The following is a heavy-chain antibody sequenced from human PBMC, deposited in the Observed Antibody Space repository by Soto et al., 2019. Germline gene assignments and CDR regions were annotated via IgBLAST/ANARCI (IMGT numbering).Heavy chain of an antibody. D-gene: IGHD3-3*01. CDR2: TYPSDSDT. CDR3: ARGGVSTRTFDY. V-gene: IGHV5-51*01. CDR1: GYNFAGYW. Sequence: ESLKISCKGSGYNFAGYWIAWVRQMPGKGLELMGITYPSDSDTRYRPSFQGQVTISADKSISSAYLQWSGLRASDTAMYYCARGGVSTRTFDYWGQGTPVTVSS. J-gene: IGHJ4*02.